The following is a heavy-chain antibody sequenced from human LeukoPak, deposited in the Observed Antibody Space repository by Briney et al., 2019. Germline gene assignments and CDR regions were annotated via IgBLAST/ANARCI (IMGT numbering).Heavy chain of an antibody. CDR3: ARDALGSVDAFDI. D-gene: IGHD3-10*01. V-gene: IGHV3-30*04. J-gene: IGHJ3*02. CDR2: ISYDGSSK. CDR1: GFTFTRYA. Sequence: GRSLRLSCAASGFTFTRYAMHWVRQAPGKGLEWVALISYDGSSKYYADSVKGRFTISRDNSKNTLYVQMNSLRPEDTAVYYCARDALGSVDAFDIWGQGTMVTVSS.